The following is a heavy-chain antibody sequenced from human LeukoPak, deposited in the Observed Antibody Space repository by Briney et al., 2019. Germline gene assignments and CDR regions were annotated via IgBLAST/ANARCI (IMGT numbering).Heavy chain of an antibody. CDR1: GFTFSSYG. V-gene: IGHV3-30*18. CDR2: ISYDGSNK. Sequence: GGSLRLSCAASGFTFSSYGMHWVRQAPGKGLEWVAVISYDGSNKYYADSVKGRFTISRGNSKNTLYLQMNSLRAEDTAVYYCAKVGLEAPFDYWGQGTLVTVSS. D-gene: IGHD3-3*01. J-gene: IGHJ4*02. CDR3: AKVGLEAPFDY.